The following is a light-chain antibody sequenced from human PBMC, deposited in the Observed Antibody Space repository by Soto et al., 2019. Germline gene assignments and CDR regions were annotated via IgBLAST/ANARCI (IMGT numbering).Light chain of an antibody. V-gene: IGKV3-15*01. J-gene: IGKJ4*01. CDR2: DTS. CDR3: QQYNKWPPLT. CDR1: QSVFSN. Sequence: EIVMTQSPVTLSVSPGERATVSCRASQSVFSNLAWYQQKPGQAPRLLTYDTSTRATAIPDRFSGRGSGTEFTLTISSLQSEDFAIYFCQQYNKWPPLTFGGGTKVEIK.